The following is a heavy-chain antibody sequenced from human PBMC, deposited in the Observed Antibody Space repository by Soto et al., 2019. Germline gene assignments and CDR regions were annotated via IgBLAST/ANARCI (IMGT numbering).Heavy chain of an antibody. CDR2: ISSSSSYI. V-gene: IGHV3-21*01. J-gene: IGHJ3*02. Sequence: EVQLVESGGGLVKPGGSLRLSCAASGFTFSSYSMNWVRQAPGKGLEWVSSISSSSSYIYYADSVKGRFTISSENAKNSLYLQMNSLRAKDTAVYYCARDRYVGSGAFDNWGQGTMVTVSS. D-gene: IGHD1-26*01. CDR3: ARDRYVGSGAFDN. CDR1: GFTFSSYS.